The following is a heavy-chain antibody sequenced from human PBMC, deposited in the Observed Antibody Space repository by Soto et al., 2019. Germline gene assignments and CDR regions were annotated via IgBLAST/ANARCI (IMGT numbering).Heavy chain of an antibody. CDR1: GYTFSGYY. Sequence: QVHLVQSGAEVKKPGASVKVSCKASGYTFSGYYIHWVRLAPGQGLEWMGWINPNSGVTNYAQKFQGRVTITADESRNTAYMELSSLRSEDTAVYYCATEGFSSSRLDYWGQGTLVTVSS. CDR3: ATEGFSSSRLDY. J-gene: IGHJ4*02. D-gene: IGHD6-13*01. V-gene: IGHV1-2*02. CDR2: INPNSGVT.